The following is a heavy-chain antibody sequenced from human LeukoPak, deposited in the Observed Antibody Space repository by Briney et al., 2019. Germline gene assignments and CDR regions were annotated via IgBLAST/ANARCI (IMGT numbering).Heavy chain of an antibody. D-gene: IGHD3-3*01. J-gene: IGHJ3*02. V-gene: IGHV3-23*01. CDR3: AKVDGREWPGAHAFDI. CDR2: ISGSGDRT. Sequence: GGSLRLSCAASGFTVSSNYMTWVRQAPGKGLEWVSAISGSGDRTYYVDSVEGRFTISRDNSKNTLYLQMNSLRAEDTAVYYCAKVDGREWPGAHAFDIWGQGTVVTVSS. CDR1: GFTVSSNY.